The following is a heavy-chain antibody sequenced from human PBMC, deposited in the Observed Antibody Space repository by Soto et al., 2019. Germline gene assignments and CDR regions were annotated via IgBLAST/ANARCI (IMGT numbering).Heavy chain of an antibody. J-gene: IGHJ3*02. V-gene: IGHV4-31*03. CDR2: IYYSGST. Sequence: SETLSLTCTVSGGSISSGGYYWSWIRQHPGKGLEWIGYIYYSGSTYYNPSLKSRVTISVDMSKNQFSLKLSSVTAADTAVYYCARDLVEYYYDSSGSHPNAFDIWGQGTMVTVSS. CDR3: ARDLVEYYYDSSGSHPNAFDI. D-gene: IGHD3-22*01. CDR1: GGSISSGGYY.